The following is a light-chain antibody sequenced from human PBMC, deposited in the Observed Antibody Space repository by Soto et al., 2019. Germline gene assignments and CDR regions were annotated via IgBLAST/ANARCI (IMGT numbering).Light chain of an antibody. CDR3: QQSYITPLT. CDR1: QSITTY. CDR2: AAS. V-gene: IGKV1-39*01. J-gene: IGKJ1*01. Sequence: DIQMTQSPSSLSSSLVDRVSITVRASQSITTYLNWYHQKPGKAPKLLIYAASSLQSGVPSRFSGSGSGTDFTLTISSLQPEDFATYYCQQSYITPLTFGQGTKVDIK.